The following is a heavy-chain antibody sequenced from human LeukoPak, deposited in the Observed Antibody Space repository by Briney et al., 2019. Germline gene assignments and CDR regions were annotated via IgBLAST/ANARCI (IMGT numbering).Heavy chain of an antibody. CDR2: ISWDGGST. Sequence: GGSLRLSCAASGFTFDDYAMHWVRQAPGKGLEWDSLISWDGGSTYYADSVKGRFTISRDNSKNSLYLQMNSLRAEDTALYYCAKDRRGSYFYYYYMDVWGKGTTVTVSS. CDR3: AKDRRGSYFYYYYMDV. J-gene: IGHJ6*03. CDR1: GFTFDDYA. D-gene: IGHD1-26*01. V-gene: IGHV3-43D*03.